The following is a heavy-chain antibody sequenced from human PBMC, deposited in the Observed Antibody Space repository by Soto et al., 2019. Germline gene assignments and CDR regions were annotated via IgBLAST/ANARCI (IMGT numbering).Heavy chain of an antibody. CDR1: GGTFSSYA. CDR3: AMITFGGARPYYYYGMDV. V-gene: IGHV1-69*13. J-gene: IGHJ6*02. D-gene: IGHD3-16*01. CDR2: IIPIFGTA. Sequence: SVKVSCKASGGTFSSYAISWVRRAPGQGLEWMGGIIPIFGTANYAQKFQGRVTITADESTSTAYMELSSLRSEDTAVYYCAMITFGGARPYYYYGMDVWGQGTTVTVSS.